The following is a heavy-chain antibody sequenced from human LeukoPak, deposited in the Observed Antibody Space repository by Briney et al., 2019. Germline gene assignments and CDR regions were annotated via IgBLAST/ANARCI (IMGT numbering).Heavy chain of an antibody. Sequence: SETLSLTCTVSGGSISSNSYYWGWIRQSPGKGLEWIGSISYSGSTYYSPSLRSRVTMSVDTSKNQFSLKVTSVTAADTAVYYCARLFDYWGQGALVTVSS. CDR2: ISYSGST. V-gene: IGHV4-39*01. CDR3: ARLFDY. CDR1: GGSISSNSYY. J-gene: IGHJ4*02.